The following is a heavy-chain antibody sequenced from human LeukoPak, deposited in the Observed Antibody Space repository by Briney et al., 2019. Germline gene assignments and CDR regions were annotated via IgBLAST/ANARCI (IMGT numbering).Heavy chain of an antibody. Sequence: GASVKVFCKVSGYTLTELSMHWVRQAPGKGLEWMGGFDPEGGDTIYAQKFQGRVTMTEDTSTDTAYMELSSLRSEDTAVYYCATYPKSSSSWYGSYFDYWGQGTLVTVSS. V-gene: IGHV1-24*01. D-gene: IGHD6-13*01. CDR2: FDPEGGDT. CDR1: GYTLTELS. CDR3: ATYPKSSSSWYGSYFDY. J-gene: IGHJ4*02.